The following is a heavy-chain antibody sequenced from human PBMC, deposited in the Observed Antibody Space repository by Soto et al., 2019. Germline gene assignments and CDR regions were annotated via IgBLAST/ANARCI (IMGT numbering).Heavy chain of an antibody. CDR1: GGSISSNY. Sequence: SETLSLTCTVSGGSISSNYWTWIRQPPGKGLEWVGYVYNSGSTNYNPSLKSRVTISEDTSKSQFSLKVNSMTAADTAVYYCARYRREAVAGYTLDNWGQGILVTVSS. J-gene: IGHJ4*02. CDR2: VYNSGST. D-gene: IGHD6-13*01. V-gene: IGHV4-59*01. CDR3: ARYRREAVAGYTLDN.